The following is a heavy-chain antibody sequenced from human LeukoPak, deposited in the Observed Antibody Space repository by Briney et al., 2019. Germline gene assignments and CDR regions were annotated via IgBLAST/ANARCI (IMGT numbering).Heavy chain of an antibody. V-gene: IGHV4-30-2*01. CDR1: GGSISSGGYS. Sequence: SETLSLTCAVSGGSISSGGYSWSWIRQPPGKGLEWIGYIYHSGSTYYNPSLKSRVTISVDRSKNQCSLKLSSVTAAVTAVYFCARGVSDYFDYWGQGTLVTVSS. D-gene: IGHD5/OR15-5a*01. J-gene: IGHJ4*02. CDR3: ARGVSDYFDY. CDR2: IYHSGST.